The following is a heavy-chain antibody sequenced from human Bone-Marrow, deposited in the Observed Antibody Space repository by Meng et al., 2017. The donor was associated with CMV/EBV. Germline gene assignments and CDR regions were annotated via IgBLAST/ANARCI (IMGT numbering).Heavy chain of an antibody. J-gene: IGHJ5*02. CDR1: GGTFSSYT. CDR2: INPNSGGT. D-gene: IGHD2-2*01. CDR3: ARDRCSSTSCYPDWFDP. Sequence: ASVKVSCKASGGTFSSYTISWVRQAPGQGLEWMGWINPNSGGTNYAQKFQGRVTMTRDTSISTAYMELSRLRSDDTAVYYCARDRCSSTSCYPDWFDPWGQGTRVTGSS. V-gene: IGHV1-2*02.